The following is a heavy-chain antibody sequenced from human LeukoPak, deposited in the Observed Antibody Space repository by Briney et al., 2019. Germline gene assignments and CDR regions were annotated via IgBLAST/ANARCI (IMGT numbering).Heavy chain of an antibody. CDR1: GGSISSYY. CDR3: AIAVAGHEMDWFDP. J-gene: IGHJ5*02. V-gene: IGHV4-4*07. D-gene: IGHD6-19*01. CDR2: IYTSGST. Sequence: SETLSLTCTVSGGSISSYYWSWIRQPAGKGLEWIGRIYTSGSTNYNPSLKSRVTMSVDKSKNQFSLKLSSVTAADTAVYYCAIAVAGHEMDWFDPWGQGTLVTVSS.